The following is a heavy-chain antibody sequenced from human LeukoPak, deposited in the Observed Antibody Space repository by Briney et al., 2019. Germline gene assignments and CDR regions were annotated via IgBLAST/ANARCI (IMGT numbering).Heavy chain of an antibody. CDR1: GYTFTSYD. J-gene: IGHJ6*02. CDR2: MNPNSGNT. V-gene: IGHV1-8*01. CDR3: ATSRSSWYHGGMDV. D-gene: IGHD6-13*01. Sequence: ASVKVSCKASGYTFTSYDINWVRQATGQGLEWMGWMNPNSGNTGYAQKFQGRVTMTRNTSISTAYMELSSLRSEDTAVYYCATSRSSWYHGGMDVWGQGTAVTVSS.